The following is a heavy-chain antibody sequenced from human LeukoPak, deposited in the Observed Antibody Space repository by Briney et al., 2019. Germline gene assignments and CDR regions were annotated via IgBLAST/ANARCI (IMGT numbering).Heavy chain of an antibody. CDR2: IKSRADTYAT. CDR1: AFTFSGAA. J-gene: IGHJ4*02. CDR3: AKGGDGSYYSRADY. Sequence: GGPLRLSCAASAFTFSGAAIHWVRQASGRGLEWVGRIKSRADTYATAYAASVRGRFTLSRDDTENTAYLQMNSLRAEDTALYYCAKGGDGSYYSRADYWGQGTLVTVSS. D-gene: IGHD2-15*01. V-gene: IGHV3-73*01.